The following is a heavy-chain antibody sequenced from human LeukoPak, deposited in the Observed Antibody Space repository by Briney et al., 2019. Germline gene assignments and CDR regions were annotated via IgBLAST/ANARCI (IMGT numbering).Heavy chain of an antibody. CDR1: GFTFSNYA. Sequence: PGGSLRLSCTASGFTFSNYAMHWVRQAPGKGLEYVSSISSTGGSTYYANSVKGRFTISRDNSKNTLYLQMGSLRAEDMAVYYCARDSGALTVVTPLGYWGQGTLVTVSS. V-gene: IGHV3-64*01. CDR3: ARDSGALTVVTPLGY. J-gene: IGHJ4*02. D-gene: IGHD4-23*01. CDR2: ISSTGGST.